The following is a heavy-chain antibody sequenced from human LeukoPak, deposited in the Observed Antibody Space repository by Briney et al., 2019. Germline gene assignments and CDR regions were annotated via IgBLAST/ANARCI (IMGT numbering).Heavy chain of an antibody. V-gene: IGHV4-34*01. CDR3: ARHGAMIVVNDAFDI. J-gene: IGHJ3*02. CDR2: IHPSGST. Sequence: SETLSLTCAVYGGSFSGYYWSWIRQPPGKGLQWIGEIHPSGSTDYNPSLKGRVTISPDTSKTQFFLKMTSVTAADTAVYYCARHGAMIVVNDAFDIWGQGTMVTVSS. D-gene: IGHD3-22*01. CDR1: GGSFSGYY.